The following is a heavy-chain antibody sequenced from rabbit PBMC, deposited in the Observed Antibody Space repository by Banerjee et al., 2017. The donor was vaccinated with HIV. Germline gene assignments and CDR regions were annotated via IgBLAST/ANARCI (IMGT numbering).Heavy chain of an antibody. CDR1: GFTLSSYW. D-gene: IGHD4-1*01. Sequence: QEQLEESGGDLVKPEGSLTLTCTASGFTLSSYWICWVRQAPGKGLEWIACIYGDDGNTYYASWAKGRFAISSASSTTVTLQMTSLTAADTATYFCARDESGWGDCRYYFNLWGQGTLVTVS. J-gene: IGHJ4*01. V-gene: IGHV1S45*01. CDR2: IYGDDGNT. CDR3: ARDESGWGDCRYYFNL.